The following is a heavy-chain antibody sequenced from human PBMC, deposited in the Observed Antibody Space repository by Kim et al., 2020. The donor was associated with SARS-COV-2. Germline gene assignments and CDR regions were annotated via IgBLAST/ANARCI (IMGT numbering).Heavy chain of an antibody. CDR1: GYTFTGYY. J-gene: IGHJ5*02. Sequence: ASVKVSCKASGYTFTGYYMHWVRQAPGRGLEWMGWINPNTGDTNFAQKFQGRVTMTRDTSISTAYMELSRLTSDDTAVYYCARDMADWSRTSCLDRFDPWGPGTLVIVSS. CDR3: ARDMADWSRTSCLDRFDP. D-gene: IGHD2-2*01. V-gene: IGHV1-2*02. CDR2: INPNTGDT.